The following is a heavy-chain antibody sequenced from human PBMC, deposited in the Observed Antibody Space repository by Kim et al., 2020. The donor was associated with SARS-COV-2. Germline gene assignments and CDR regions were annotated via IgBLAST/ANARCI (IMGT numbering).Heavy chain of an antibody. CDR3: AQLSPTTSSSCFAY. V-gene: IGHV3-23*05. Sequence: YTDSVKGRVTISRDNSRATLFLQMTSLRAEDTAIYYCAQLSPTTSSSCFAYWGQGTLVFVSS. D-gene: IGHD2-2*01. J-gene: IGHJ4*02.